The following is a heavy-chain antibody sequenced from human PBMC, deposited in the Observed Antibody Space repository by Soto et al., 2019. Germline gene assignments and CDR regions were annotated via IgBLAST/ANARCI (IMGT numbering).Heavy chain of an antibody. D-gene: IGHD3-22*01. Sequence: QVRLQGSGPGLVAPSGTLYLTCAVSGGSINSSNWWSWGRPSPGKGLEWMGEIYQSGSTKYTPSFSGRITVSNDSPKSQFLLQLTLVTAADSAFYYGARRYFYENQGVFDVWDQGTKVTVSS. V-gene: IGHV4-4*02. CDR3: ARRYFYENQGVFDV. J-gene: IGHJ3*01. CDR1: GGSINSSNW. CDR2: IYQSGST.